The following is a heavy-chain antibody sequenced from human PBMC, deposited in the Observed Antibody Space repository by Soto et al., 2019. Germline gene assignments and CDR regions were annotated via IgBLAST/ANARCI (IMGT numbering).Heavy chain of an antibody. J-gene: IGHJ4*02. CDR3: AKDRTYYYDSSGSGAFDY. CDR1: GFTFSSYA. Sequence: GGSLRLSCAASGFTFSSYAMSWVRQAPGKGLEWVSAISVSGGSTYYADSVKGRFTISRDNSKNTLYLQMNSLRAEDTAVYYCAKDRTYYYDSSGSGAFDYWGQGTLVTVSS. D-gene: IGHD3-22*01. V-gene: IGHV3-23*01. CDR2: ISVSGGST.